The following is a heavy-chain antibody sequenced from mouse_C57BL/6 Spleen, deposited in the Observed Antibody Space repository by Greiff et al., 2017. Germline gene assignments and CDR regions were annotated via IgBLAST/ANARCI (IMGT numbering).Heavy chain of an antibody. CDR3: ARYELGREDYYFDY. CDR1: GYTFTSYW. D-gene: IGHD4-1*01. CDR2: IDPSDSYT. J-gene: IGHJ2*01. Sequence: QVQLQQPGAELVKPGASVKLSCKASGYTFTSYWMQWVKQRPGQGLEWIGEIDPSDSYTNYNQKFKGKATLTVDTSSSTAYMQLSSLTSEDAAVYYGARYELGREDYYFDYWGQGTTLTVSS. V-gene: IGHV1-50*01.